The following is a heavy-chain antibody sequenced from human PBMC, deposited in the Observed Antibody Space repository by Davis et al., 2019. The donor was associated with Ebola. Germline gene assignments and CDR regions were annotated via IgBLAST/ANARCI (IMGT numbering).Heavy chain of an antibody. CDR3: ARDAYGCSSTSCYYYYGMDV. V-gene: IGHV3-48*02. D-gene: IGHD2-2*01. Sequence: GESLKISCVASGFTFSSYNMNWVRQAPGKGLEWVSYISSSSSTIYYADSVKGRFTISRDNAKNSLYLQMNSLRDEDTAVYYCARDAYGCSSTSCYYYYGMDVWGQGTTVTVSS. CDR1: GFTFSSYN. J-gene: IGHJ6*02. CDR2: ISSSSSTI.